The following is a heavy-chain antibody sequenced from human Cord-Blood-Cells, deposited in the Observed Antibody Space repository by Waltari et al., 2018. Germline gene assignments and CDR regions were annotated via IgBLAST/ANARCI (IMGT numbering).Heavy chain of an antibody. V-gene: IGHV3-30*04. D-gene: IGHD7-27*01. CDR1: GFTCSSYP. CDR3: ARDGDGYFDY. J-gene: IGHJ4*01. Sequence: QVQLVESGGGVVQPGRSLRLSCAASGFTCSSYPMHWVRQAPGKGLEWVAVISYDGSNKYYADSVKGRFTISRDNSKNTLYLQMNSLRAEDTAVYYCARDGDGYFDYWGQGTLVTVSS. CDR2: ISYDGSNK.